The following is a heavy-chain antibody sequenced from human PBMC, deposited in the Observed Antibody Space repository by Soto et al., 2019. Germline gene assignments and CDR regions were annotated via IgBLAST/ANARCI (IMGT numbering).Heavy chain of an antibody. V-gene: IGHV1-69*01. CDR2: IIPIFGTA. D-gene: IGHD3-3*01. CDR1: GGTFSSYA. J-gene: IGHJ4*02. CDR3: ARDKATIFGVVITPGYYFDY. Sequence: QVQLVQSGAEVKKPGSSVKVACKASGGTFSSYAISWVRQAPGQGLEWMGGIIPIFGTANYAKKFQGRVTITADESTSTAYMELSSLRSEDTAVYYCARDKATIFGVVITPGYYFDYWGQGTLVTVSS.